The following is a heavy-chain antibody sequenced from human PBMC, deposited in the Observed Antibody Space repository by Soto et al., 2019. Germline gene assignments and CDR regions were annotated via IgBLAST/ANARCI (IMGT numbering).Heavy chain of an antibody. D-gene: IGHD6-19*01. J-gene: IGHJ6*02. CDR2: ISAYNGNT. CDR3: ARDGIAVAGPGYYYYGMDV. Sequence: GASVKVSCKASGYTFTSYGISWVRQAPGQGLEWMGWISAYNGNTNYAQKLQGRVTMTTDTSTSTAYMELRSLRSDDTAVYYCARDGIAVAGPGYYYYGMDVWGQGTTVTSP. V-gene: IGHV1-18*04. CDR1: GYTFTSYG.